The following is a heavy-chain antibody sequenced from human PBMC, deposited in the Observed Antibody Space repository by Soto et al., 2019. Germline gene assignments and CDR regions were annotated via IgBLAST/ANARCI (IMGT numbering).Heavy chain of an antibody. D-gene: IGHD3-22*01. CDR1: GGTFSSYT. CDR2: IIPILGIA. Sequence: QVQLVQSGAEVKKPGSSVKVSCKASGGTFSSYTISWVRQAPGQGLEWMGRIIPILGIANYAQKFQGRVTITADKSTSTAYMELSSLRSEDTAVYYCARWVVTPGRFDYWGQGPLVTVSS. V-gene: IGHV1-69*02. J-gene: IGHJ4*02. CDR3: ARWVVTPGRFDY.